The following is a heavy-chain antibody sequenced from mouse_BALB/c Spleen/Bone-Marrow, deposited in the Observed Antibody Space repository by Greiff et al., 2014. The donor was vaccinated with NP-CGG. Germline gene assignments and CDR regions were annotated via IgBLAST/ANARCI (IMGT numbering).Heavy chain of an antibody. D-gene: IGHD2-1*01. CDR2: IDPANGNT. Sequence: EVKLEESGAELVMPGASVKLSCTASGFNIKDTYMHWVEQRPEQGLEWIGRIDPANGNTKYVPTFQGKATITADTSSNTAYLQPSSLTSEDTAVYYCASSGNYEGGAMDYWGQGISVTVSS. V-gene: IGHV14-3*02. CDR3: ASSGNYEGGAMDY. J-gene: IGHJ4*01. CDR1: GFNIKDTY.